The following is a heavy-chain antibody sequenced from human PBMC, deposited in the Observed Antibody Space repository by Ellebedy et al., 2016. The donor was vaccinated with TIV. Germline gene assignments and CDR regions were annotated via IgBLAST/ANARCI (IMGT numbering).Heavy chain of an antibody. V-gene: IGHV4-34*01. Sequence: MPSETLSLTCAVYGGSFSGYYWSWIRQHPGKGLEWIGEINHSGSTNYNPSLKSRVTISVDTSKKQFSLKLSSVTAADTAVYYCARGGYSYGWYYFDYWGQGTLVTVSS. CDR1: GGSFSGYY. D-gene: IGHD5-18*01. J-gene: IGHJ4*02. CDR2: INHSGST. CDR3: ARGGYSYGWYYFDY.